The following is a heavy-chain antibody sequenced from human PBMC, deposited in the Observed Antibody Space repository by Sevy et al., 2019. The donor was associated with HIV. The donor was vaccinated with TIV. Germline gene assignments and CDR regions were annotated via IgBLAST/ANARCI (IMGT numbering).Heavy chain of an antibody. CDR1: GFTFSSYA. CDR3: AKEKRYCGGDCYAPPTRFDP. D-gene: IGHD2-21*01. J-gene: IGHJ5*02. CDR2: ISGGGGSI. Sequence: GGSLRLSCVASGFTFSSYAMSWVRQAKGKGLEWVSVISGGGGSIFYAESVKGRFTISRDNSKNTVYLQMSNLRAEDTAVYYCAKEKRYCGGDCYAPPTRFDPWGQGTQVTVSS. V-gene: IGHV3-23*01.